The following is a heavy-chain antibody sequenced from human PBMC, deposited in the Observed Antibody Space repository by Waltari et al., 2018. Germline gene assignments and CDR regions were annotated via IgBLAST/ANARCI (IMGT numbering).Heavy chain of an antibody. D-gene: IGHD3-22*01. J-gene: IGHJ5*02. Sequence: QVQLQESGPGLVKPSQTLSLTCTVSGGSISSGGYYWSWIRQHPGKGLEWIGYIYYSGSTYYNPSLKSRVTISVATSKNQFSLKLSSVTAADTAVYYCARGPRRGYYDSSGYWWFDPWGQGTLVTVSS. CDR2: IYYSGST. V-gene: IGHV4-31*03. CDR1: GGSISSGGYY. CDR3: ARGPRRGYYDSSGYWWFDP.